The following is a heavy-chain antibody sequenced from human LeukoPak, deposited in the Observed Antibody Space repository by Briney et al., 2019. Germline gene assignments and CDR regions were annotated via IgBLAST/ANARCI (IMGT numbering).Heavy chain of an antibody. CDR3: ARDVRDYYGSGSYYTN. CDR1: GGSISSSSYY. Sequence: SETLSLTCTVSGGSISSSSYYWGWIRQPPGKGLEWIGSIYYSGSTYYNPSLKSRVTISVDTSKNQFSLKLSSVTAADTAVYYCARDVRDYYGSGSYYTNWGQGTLVTVSS. D-gene: IGHD3-10*01. V-gene: IGHV4-39*07. CDR2: IYYSGST. J-gene: IGHJ4*02.